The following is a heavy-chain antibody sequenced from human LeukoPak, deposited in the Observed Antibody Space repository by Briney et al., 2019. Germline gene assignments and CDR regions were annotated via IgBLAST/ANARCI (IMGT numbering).Heavy chain of an antibody. D-gene: IGHD3-10*01. CDR1: GFRFSSYA. Sequence: GGSLRLSCAGSGFRFSSYALHWVRQAQGKGLEWEAVISYDDREKFYKNSVEGRFTISRDISRDTLVLQMNSLRSEDAAIYYCGRSSGCGTFYRVDHWGQGTLVTVS. J-gene: IGHJ4*02. CDR3: GRSSGCGTFYRVDH. V-gene: IGHV3-30*04. CDR2: ISYDDREK.